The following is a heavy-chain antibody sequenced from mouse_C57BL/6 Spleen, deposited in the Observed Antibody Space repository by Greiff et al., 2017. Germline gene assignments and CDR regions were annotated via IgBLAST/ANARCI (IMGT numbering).Heavy chain of an antibody. V-gene: IGHV1-81*01. Sequence: QVQLQQSGAELARPGASVKLSCKASGYTFTSYGISWVKQRTGQGLEWIGEIYPRSGNTYYNEKFKGKATLTADKSSSPAYMELRSLTSEDSAVYFCARGGIYYDYEWYFDVWGTGTTVTVSS. CDR2: IYPRSGNT. CDR3: ARGGIYYDYEWYFDV. J-gene: IGHJ1*03. CDR1: GYTFTSYG. D-gene: IGHD2-4*01.